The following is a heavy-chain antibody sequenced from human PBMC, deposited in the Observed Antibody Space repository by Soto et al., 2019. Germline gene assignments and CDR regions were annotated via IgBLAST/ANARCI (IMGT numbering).Heavy chain of an antibody. CDR2: FDPEDGET. J-gene: IGHJ4*02. D-gene: IGHD6-19*01. CDR1: GYTLTELS. V-gene: IGHV1-24*01. Sequence: ASVKVSCKVSGYTLTELSMHWVRQAPGKGLEWMGGFDPEDGETIYAQKFQGRVTMTEDTSTDTAYMELSSLRSEDTAVYYCATVPASGWYVRFDYWGQGTLVTVSS. CDR3: ATVPASGWYVRFDY.